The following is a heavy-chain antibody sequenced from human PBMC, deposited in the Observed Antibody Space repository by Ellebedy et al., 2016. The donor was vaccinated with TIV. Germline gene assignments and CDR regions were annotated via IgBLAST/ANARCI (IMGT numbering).Heavy chain of an antibody. V-gene: IGHV1-3*01. D-gene: IGHD3-10*01. CDR3: ARGSAEGRAFDY. CDR1: GYTFTSYY. J-gene: IGHJ4*02. CDR2: VNAGNNKT. Sequence: AASVKVSCKASGYTFTSYYMHWVRQAPGQRLEWMGWVNAGNNKTKYSEKFQGRVTMTGDTPASTAYMELSSLTSEDTAMYYCARGSAEGRAFDYWGQGTLVTVSS.